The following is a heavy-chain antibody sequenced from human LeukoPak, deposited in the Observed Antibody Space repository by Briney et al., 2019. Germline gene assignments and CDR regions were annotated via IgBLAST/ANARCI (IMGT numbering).Heavy chain of an antibody. J-gene: IGHJ4*02. CDR2: IYSSGST. Sequence: SETLSLTCTVSGGSISSGSYCWSWIRQPAGKGVEWLGHIYSSGSTNYNPSLKSRVTISVDTSKNQVSLKLSSVTAADTAVYYCARRGKYYYDSSGYDYWGQGTLVTVSS. V-gene: IGHV4-61*09. D-gene: IGHD3-22*01. CDR1: GGSISSGSYC. CDR3: ARRGKYYYDSSGYDY.